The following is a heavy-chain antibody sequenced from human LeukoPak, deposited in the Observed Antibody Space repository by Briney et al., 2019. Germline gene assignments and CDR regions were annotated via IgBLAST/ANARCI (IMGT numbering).Heavy chain of an antibody. V-gene: IGHV1-69*05. D-gene: IGHD2-15*01. Sequence: ASVKVSCKASGGTFISYAISWVRQAPGQGLEWMGRIIPIFGTANYAQKFQGRVTITTDESTSTAYMELSSLRSEDTAVYYCASSGLNVVVVAAIDTFDYWGQGTLVTVSS. CDR2: IIPIFGTA. CDR1: GGTFISYA. CDR3: ASSGLNVVVVAAIDTFDY. J-gene: IGHJ4*02.